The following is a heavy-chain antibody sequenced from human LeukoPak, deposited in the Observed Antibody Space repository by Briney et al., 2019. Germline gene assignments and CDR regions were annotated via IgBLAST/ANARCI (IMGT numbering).Heavy chain of an antibody. J-gene: IGHJ4*02. CDR3: AGPLDDYVWGSWDY. CDR2: ISSSSSTI. Sequence: PGGSLRLSCAASGFTFSSYSMNWVRQAPGKGLEWVSYISSSSSTIYYADSVKGRFTISRDNAKNSLYLQMNSLRAEDTAVYYCAGPLDDYVWGSWDYWGQGTLVTVSS. CDR1: GFTFSSYS. V-gene: IGHV3-48*01. D-gene: IGHD3-16*01.